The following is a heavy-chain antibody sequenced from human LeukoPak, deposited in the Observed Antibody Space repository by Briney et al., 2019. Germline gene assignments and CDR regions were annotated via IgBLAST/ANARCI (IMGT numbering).Heavy chain of an antibody. Sequence: SETLSLTCAVYGGSFSGYYWSWIRQPPGKGLEWIGEINHSGSTNYNPSLKSRVTISVDTSKNQFSLKLSSVTAADTAVYYCARQGAVAAHGDFDYWGQGTLVTVSS. CDR2: INHSGST. J-gene: IGHJ4*02. D-gene: IGHD6-19*01. CDR1: GGSFSGYY. CDR3: ARQGAVAAHGDFDY. V-gene: IGHV4-34*01.